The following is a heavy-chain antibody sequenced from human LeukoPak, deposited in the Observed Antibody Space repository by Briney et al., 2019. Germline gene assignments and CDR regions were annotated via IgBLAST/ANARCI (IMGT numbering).Heavy chain of an antibody. Sequence: GASVTVSCKASGYPFTGYGISWVRQAPGQGLEWMGWISAYNGNTNFAQNLQGRVTMTTDTSTSTAYMELSSLRSEDTAVYYCARVGQPLAFDYWGQGTLVTVSS. J-gene: IGHJ4*02. D-gene: IGHD1-1*01. V-gene: IGHV1-18*01. CDR2: ISAYNGNT. CDR1: GYPFTGYG. CDR3: ARVGQPLAFDY.